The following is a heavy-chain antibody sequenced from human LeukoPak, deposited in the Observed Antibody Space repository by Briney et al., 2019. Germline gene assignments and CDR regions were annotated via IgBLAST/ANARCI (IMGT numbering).Heavy chain of an antibody. CDR2: ISSSSSYI. CDR1: GFTFSSYS. V-gene: IGHV3-21*01. CDR3: ARDSRRGHFDY. J-gene: IGHJ4*02. Sequence: AGGSLRLSCAASGFTFSSYSMNGVRQAPGKGLEWVSSISSSSSYIYYADSVKGRFTISRDNAKNSLYLQMNSLRAEDTAVYYCARDSRRGHFDYWGQGTLVTVSS.